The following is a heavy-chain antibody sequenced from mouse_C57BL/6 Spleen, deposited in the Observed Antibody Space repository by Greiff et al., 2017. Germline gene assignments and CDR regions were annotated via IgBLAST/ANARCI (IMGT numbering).Heavy chain of an antibody. CDR2: IDPSDSYT. CDR1: GYTFTSYW. CDR3: ARSVYDHYFDY. Sequence: QVQLQQPGAELVMPGASVKLSCKASGYTFTSYWMHWVKQRPGQGLEWIGEIDPSDSYTNYNQKFKGKSTLTVDKSSSTAYMQLSSLTSEDSAVYYCARSVYDHYFDYWGQGTTLTVSS. J-gene: IGHJ2*01. D-gene: IGHD1-1*01. V-gene: IGHV1-69*01.